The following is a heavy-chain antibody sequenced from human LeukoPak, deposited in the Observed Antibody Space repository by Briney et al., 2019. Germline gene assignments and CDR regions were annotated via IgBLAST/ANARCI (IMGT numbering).Heavy chain of an antibody. V-gene: IGHV4-59*08. Sequence: KPSETLSLTCTVSGGSISSYYWSWIRQPPGKGLEWIGYIYYSGSTNYNPSLKSRVTISVDTSKNQFSLKLSSVTAADTAVYYCARQGGGFPYYFDCWGQGTLVTVSS. CDR3: ARQGGGFPYYFDC. J-gene: IGHJ4*02. CDR2: IYYSGST. CDR1: GGSISSYY. D-gene: IGHD1-26*01.